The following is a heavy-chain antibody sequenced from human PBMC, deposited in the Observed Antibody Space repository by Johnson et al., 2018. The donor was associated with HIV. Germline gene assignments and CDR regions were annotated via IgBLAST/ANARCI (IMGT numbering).Heavy chain of an antibody. Sequence: QGERGEGGGGGGKKGGEGRREGEEGGFNFSDYYMSWIRQAPGKGLEWVSYISSSGSTIYYADSVKGRFTISRDNAKKSLYLQMSSLKAEDTAVYYCARAPYNWNAGLFGAFDMWGRGTKVTVSS. V-gene: IGHV3-11*04. J-gene: IGHJ3*02. CDR1: GFNFSDYY. D-gene: IGHD1-20*01. CDR3: ARAPYNWNAGLFGAFDM. CDR2: ISSSGSTI.